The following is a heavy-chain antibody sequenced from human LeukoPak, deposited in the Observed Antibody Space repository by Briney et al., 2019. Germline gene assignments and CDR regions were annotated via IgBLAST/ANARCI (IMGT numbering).Heavy chain of an antibody. V-gene: IGHV1-2*02. Sequence: ASVKVSCKASGYTFTGYYMHWVRQAPGQGLEWMGSINPNSGGTNYAQKFQGRVTMTRDTSISTAYMELSRLRSDDTAVYYCARVRGQWLVESYYYYMDVWGKGTTVTVSS. J-gene: IGHJ6*03. CDR3: ARVRGQWLVESYYYYMDV. D-gene: IGHD6-19*01. CDR1: GYTFTGYY. CDR2: INPNSGGT.